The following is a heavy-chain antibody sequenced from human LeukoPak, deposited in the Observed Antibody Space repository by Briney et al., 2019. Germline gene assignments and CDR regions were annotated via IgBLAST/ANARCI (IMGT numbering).Heavy chain of an antibody. CDR3: ARGPPRYDWAFDI. V-gene: IGHV4-39*07. CDR1: GCSISSSSYY. CDR2: IYYSGST. J-gene: IGHJ3*02. Sequence: SETLCLTCTVSGCSISSSSYYWGWIRQPPGKGLDWIGSIYYSGSTYYNPALKSRVTISVDTSKNQFSLKLSSVTAADTAVYYCARGPPRYDWAFDIWGQGTMVTVSS. D-gene: IGHD3-16*01.